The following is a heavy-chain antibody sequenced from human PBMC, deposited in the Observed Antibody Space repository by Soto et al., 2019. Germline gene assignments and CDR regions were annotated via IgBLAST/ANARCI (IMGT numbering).Heavy chain of an antibody. J-gene: IGHJ4*02. Sequence: QLQLQESGPGLVKPSETLSLTCTVSGGSISSSSYYWGWIRQPPGKGLEWIGSIYYSGSTYYNPSLKSRVTISVDTSKNQFSLKLSSVTAAETAVYYCARHAVHSSGLTDYWGQGTLVTVSS. CDR2: IYYSGST. D-gene: IGHD6-19*01. CDR1: GGSISSSSYY. CDR3: ARHAVHSSGLTDY. V-gene: IGHV4-39*01.